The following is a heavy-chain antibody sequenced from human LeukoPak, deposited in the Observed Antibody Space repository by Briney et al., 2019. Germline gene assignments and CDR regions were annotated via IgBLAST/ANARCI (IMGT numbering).Heavy chain of an antibody. J-gene: IGHJ4*02. CDR2: ISSSSSYI. CDR1: GFTFSSYS. Sequence: GGSLRLSCAASGFTFSSYSMNWARQAPGKGLEWVSSISSSSSYIYYADSVKGRFTISRDNAKNSLYLQMNSLRAEDTAVYYCARSTGIAAPFDYWGQGTLVTVSS. CDR3: ARSTGIAAPFDY. D-gene: IGHD6-13*01. V-gene: IGHV3-21*01.